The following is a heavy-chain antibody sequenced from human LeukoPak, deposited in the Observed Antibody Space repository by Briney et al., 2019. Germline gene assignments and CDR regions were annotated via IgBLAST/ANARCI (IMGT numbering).Heavy chain of an antibody. CDR2: IYPGDSDT. CDR3: ARLVDTAMGVDY. D-gene: IGHD5-18*01. J-gene: IGHJ4*02. CDR1: GYDFTNYW. V-gene: IGHV5-51*01. Sequence: GESLKISCKASGYDFTNYWIAWVRQMPGKGLEWMGIIYPGDSDTRYSPSFQGQVTISVDKSSSTAYLQWSSLKASDTAMYYCARLVDTAMGVDYWGQGTLVTVSS.